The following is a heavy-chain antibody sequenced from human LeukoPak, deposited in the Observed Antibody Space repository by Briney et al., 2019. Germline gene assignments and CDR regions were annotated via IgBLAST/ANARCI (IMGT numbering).Heavy chain of an antibody. CDR1: GGSFSGYH. CDR3: ARHPSSAWHADY. CDR2: INHSGST. V-gene: IGHV4-34*01. Sequence: SETLSLTCAVYGGSFSGYHWSWIRQPPGKGLEWIGEINHSGSTNYNPSLKSRVTISVDTSNNQFSLRLTSVTAADTAVYFCARHPSSAWHADYWGHGTLVTVSS. J-gene: IGHJ4*01. D-gene: IGHD6-25*01.